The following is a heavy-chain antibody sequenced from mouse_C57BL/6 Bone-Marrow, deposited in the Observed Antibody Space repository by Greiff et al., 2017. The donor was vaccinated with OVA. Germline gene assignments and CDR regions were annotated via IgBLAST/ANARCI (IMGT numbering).Heavy chain of an antibody. J-gene: IGHJ3*01. Sequence: QVQLQQSGAELVKPGASVKLSCKASGYTFTSYWMHWVKQRPGQGLEWIGMIHPNSGSTNYNEKFKSKATLTVDKSSSTAYMQLSSLTSEDSAVYYCASDGYPRGWFAYWGQGTLVTVSA. V-gene: IGHV1-64*01. D-gene: IGHD2-3*01. CDR1: GYTFTSYW. CDR3: ASDGYPRGWFAY. CDR2: IHPNSGST.